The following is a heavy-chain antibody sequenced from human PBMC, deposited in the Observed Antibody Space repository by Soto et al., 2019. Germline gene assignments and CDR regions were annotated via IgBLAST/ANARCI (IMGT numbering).Heavy chain of an antibody. D-gene: IGHD3-10*01. V-gene: IGHV3-23*01. Sequence: GGSLRLSCAASGFTFSNYAMSWVRQAPGKGPEWVSSISGRSGSTYYRDSVKGRFTISRDNSNNTLYLQMNSLRAEDTAVYFCAKLIHGEVPRLLEHDCFAPWGRGTSVTVSS. J-gene: IGHJ5*02. CDR2: ISGRSGST. CDR1: GFTFSNYA. CDR3: AKLIHGEVPRLLEHDCFAP.